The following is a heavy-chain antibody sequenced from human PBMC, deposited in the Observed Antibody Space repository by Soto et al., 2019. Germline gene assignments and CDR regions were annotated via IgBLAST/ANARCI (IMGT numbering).Heavy chain of an antibody. V-gene: IGHV4-4*07. CDR3: ARDIASYAYGEGY. J-gene: IGHJ4*02. CDR2: VYSSGTT. Sequence: KPSETLSLTCTVSGGSINSYWWSWIRQPAGKGLEWIGRVYSSGTTDYNLSLNSRATMSVETSKNQFSLKLSSVTAADTAVYYCARDIASYAYGEGYWGQGIQVTVSS. D-gene: IGHD2-21*01. CDR1: GGSINSYW.